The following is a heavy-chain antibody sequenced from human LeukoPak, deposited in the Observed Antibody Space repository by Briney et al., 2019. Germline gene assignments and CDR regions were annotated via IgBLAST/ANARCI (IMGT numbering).Heavy chain of an antibody. CDR1: GFTFSSYS. J-gene: IGHJ4*02. Sequence: GGSLRLSCAASGFTFSSYSMNWVRQAPGKGLEWVSSISSSSYIYYADSVKGRFTISRDNAKNSLYLQMNSLRAEDTAVYYCAREARTVGANFDYWGQRTLVTVSS. CDR2: ISSSSYI. CDR3: AREARTVGANFDY. D-gene: IGHD1-26*01. V-gene: IGHV3-21*01.